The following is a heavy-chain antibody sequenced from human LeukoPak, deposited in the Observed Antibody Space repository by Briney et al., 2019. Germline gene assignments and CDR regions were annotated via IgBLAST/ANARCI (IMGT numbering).Heavy chain of an antibody. V-gene: IGHV4-59*12. D-gene: IGHD5-18*01. Sequence: SETLSLTCNVSGGSISNYYWSWIRQPPGKGLEWIGYMYHTGHTMYNSSLKSRVTMSLDTSNNHFSLKLSSVTAADTAVYYCARDRLRGYSYGPPFDYWGQGTLVTVSS. CDR1: GGSISNYY. CDR3: ARDRLRGYSYGPPFDY. CDR2: MYHTGHT. J-gene: IGHJ4*02.